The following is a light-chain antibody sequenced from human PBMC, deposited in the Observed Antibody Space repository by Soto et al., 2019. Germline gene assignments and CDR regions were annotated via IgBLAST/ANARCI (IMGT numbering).Light chain of an antibody. V-gene: IGKV3-20*01. CDR1: QSVSSTY. J-gene: IGKJ5*01. CDR2: GAS. Sequence: VLTQSPGTLSLSPGERATLSCRASQSVSSTYLAWYQHRPGQAPRLLIYGASRKATGIPDRFSGSGSGTDFTLTISRLEREDFAVYYCQQYGDSLFTFGQGTRLEIK. CDR3: QQYGDSLFT.